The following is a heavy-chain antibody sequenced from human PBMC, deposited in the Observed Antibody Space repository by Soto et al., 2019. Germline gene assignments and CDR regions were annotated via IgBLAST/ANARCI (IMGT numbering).Heavy chain of an antibody. Sequence: GGSLRLSCAASGFTFDDYTMHWVRQATGKGLEWVSAIGTAGDTYYPGSVKGRFTISRENAKNSLYLQMNSLRAGDTAVYYCARIWSNGAFDIWGQGTMVTVSS. D-gene: IGHD3-16*01. V-gene: IGHV3-13*01. J-gene: IGHJ3*02. CDR2: IGTAGDT. CDR3: ARIWSNGAFDI. CDR1: GFTFDDYT.